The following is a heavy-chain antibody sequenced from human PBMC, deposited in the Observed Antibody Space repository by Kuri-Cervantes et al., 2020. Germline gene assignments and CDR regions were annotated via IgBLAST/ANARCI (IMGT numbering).Heavy chain of an antibody. J-gene: IGHJ4*02. CDR3: ARDLFIYGDYFG. Sequence: SETLSLTCTVSGYSISSGYYWGWIRQPPGKGLEWIGSIYHSGSTYYNPSLKSRVTISVDTSKNQFSLKLSSVTAADTAVYHCARDLFIYGDYFGWGQGTLVTVSS. D-gene: IGHD4-17*01. V-gene: IGHV4-38-2*02. CDR1: GYSISSGYY. CDR2: IYHSGST.